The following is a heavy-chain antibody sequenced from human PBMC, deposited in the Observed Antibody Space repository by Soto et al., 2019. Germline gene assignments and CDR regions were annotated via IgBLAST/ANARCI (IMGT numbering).Heavy chain of an antibody. V-gene: IGHV4-30-4*01. J-gene: IGHJ6*02. CDR1: GGSISSGDYY. CDR3: ARDPYFWSGYGDYYYYGMDV. Sequence: SETLSLTCTVSGGSISSGDYYWSWIRQPPGKGLEWIGYIYYSGSTYYNPSLKSRVTISVDTSKNQFSLKLSSVTAADTAVYYCARDPYFWSGYGDYYYYGMDVWGQGTTVTVS. D-gene: IGHD3-3*01. CDR2: IYYSGST.